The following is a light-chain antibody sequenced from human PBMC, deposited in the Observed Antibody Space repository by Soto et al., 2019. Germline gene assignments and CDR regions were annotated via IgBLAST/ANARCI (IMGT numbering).Light chain of an antibody. CDR2: DAS. CDR1: QTVRNNY. CDR3: QQYGGSTRT. V-gene: IGKV3-20*01. Sequence: EFVLTQSPGALSLSPGARATLSCRASQTVRNNYLAWYQQKPGQAPRLLIYDASSRATGVPDRITGSGSGTDFTLSISRLEPEDFAVYYCQQYGGSTRTFGQGTKVDIK. J-gene: IGKJ1*01.